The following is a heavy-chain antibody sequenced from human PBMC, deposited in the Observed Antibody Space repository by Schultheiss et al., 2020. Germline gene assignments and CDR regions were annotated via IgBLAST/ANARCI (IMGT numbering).Heavy chain of an antibody. D-gene: IGHD1-26*01. CDR1: GFTFSSYA. V-gene: IGHV3-23*01. CDR3: ARDLVGATGMRLFQH. CDR2: ISGSGGNT. J-gene: IGHJ1*01. Sequence: GSLRLSCAASGFTFSSYAMSWVRQVPGKGLEWVSAISGSGGNTYYADSVKGRFTISRDNSKNTLYLQMNSLRTEDTAVYYCARDLVGATGMRLFQHWGQGTLVTVSS.